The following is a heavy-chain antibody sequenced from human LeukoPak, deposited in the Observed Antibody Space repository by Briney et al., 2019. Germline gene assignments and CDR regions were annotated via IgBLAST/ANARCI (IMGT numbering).Heavy chain of an antibody. J-gene: IGHJ4*02. V-gene: IGHV3-15*01. CDR2: IKSKTDGGTT. CDR3: TTRTLSIAVAGMDYFDY. D-gene: IGHD6-19*01. Sequence: GGSLRLSXAASGFTFGNAWMSWVRQAPGKGLEWVGRIKSKTDGGTTDYAAPVKGRFTISRDDSKNTLYLQMNSLKTEDTAVYYCTTRTLSIAVAGMDYFDYRGQGTLVTVSS. CDR1: GFTFGNAW.